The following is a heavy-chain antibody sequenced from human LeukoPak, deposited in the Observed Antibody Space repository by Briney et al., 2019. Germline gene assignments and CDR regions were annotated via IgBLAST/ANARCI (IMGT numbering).Heavy chain of an antibody. CDR3: ARESDTGYVNF. D-gene: IGHD5-12*01. Sequence: SQTLSLTCAISGDSVSRFGAVWNWIRQSPSRGLEWLGRTYYRSKWYNDYAVSVKSRITINPDTSKNQFSLHLNSVTPEGTAIYYCARESDTGYVNFWGQGTLVTVSS. CDR1: GDSVSRFGAV. CDR2: TYYRSKWYN. V-gene: IGHV6-1*01. J-gene: IGHJ4*02.